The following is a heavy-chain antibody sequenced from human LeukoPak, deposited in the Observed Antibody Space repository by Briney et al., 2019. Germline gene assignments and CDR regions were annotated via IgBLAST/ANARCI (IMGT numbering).Heavy chain of an antibody. CDR3: AKGELGYCSSTSCYPLAAFDI. D-gene: IGHD2-2*01. CDR1: GFTFSSYA. J-gene: IGHJ3*02. CDR2: ISGSGDST. Sequence: GGSLRLSCAASGFTFSSYAMSWVRQAPGKGLEWVSAISGSGDSTYYADSVKGRFTISRDNSKNTLYLQMNSLRAEDTAVYYCAKGELGYCSSTSCYPLAAFDIWGQGTMVTVSS. V-gene: IGHV3-23*01.